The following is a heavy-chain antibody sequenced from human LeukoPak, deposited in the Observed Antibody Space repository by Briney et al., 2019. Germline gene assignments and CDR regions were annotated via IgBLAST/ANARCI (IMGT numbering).Heavy chain of an antibody. V-gene: IGHV4-34*01. D-gene: IGHD1/OR15-1a*01. CDR1: SDSFSGSY. CDR3: ASGTLRVDWTNPYVRAFYHYYYFDV. J-gene: IGHJ6*03. CDR2: INPSGST. Sequence: KPSQTLSLTCAVHSDSFSGSYCNWIRQPPGKGLEWIGEINPSGSTNYNPSLKSRLAISLDKSKHQFSLNLTSVTAAGTAVYYCASGTLRVDWTNPYVRAFYHYYYFDVWGKGTTVTVSS.